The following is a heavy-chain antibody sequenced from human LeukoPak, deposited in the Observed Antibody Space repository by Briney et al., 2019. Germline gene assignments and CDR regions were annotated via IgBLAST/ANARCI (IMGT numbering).Heavy chain of an antibody. CDR3: ARGPIVGATGDFDY. J-gene: IGHJ4*02. CDR1: GFTFSSYA. Sequence: GGSLRLSCAASGFTFSSYAMSWVRQAPGKGLEWDSAISGSGGSTYYADSVKGRFTISRDNAKNSLYLQMNSLRAEDTAVYYCARGPIVGATGDFDYWGQGTLVTVSS. D-gene: IGHD1-26*01. CDR2: ISGSGGST. V-gene: IGHV3-23*01.